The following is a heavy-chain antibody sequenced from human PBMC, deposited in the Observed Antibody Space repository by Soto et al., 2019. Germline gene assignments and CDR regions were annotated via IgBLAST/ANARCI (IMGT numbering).Heavy chain of an antibody. CDR3: AKMTPYGGNYRDAFDV. J-gene: IGHJ3*01. V-gene: IGHV3-23*01. CDR2: VTGRSRNT. CDR1: GVNFYHFA. D-gene: IGHD1-26*01. Sequence: EMQLLESGGGLQQPGGFLRPPCAASGVNFYHFALGWVRQAPGKGLGWISAVTGRSRNTYYADSVKGRFTISRNNFENTVYLQMDGLRVEDTAVYYCAKMTPYGGNYRDAFDVWGRGTMVTVAS.